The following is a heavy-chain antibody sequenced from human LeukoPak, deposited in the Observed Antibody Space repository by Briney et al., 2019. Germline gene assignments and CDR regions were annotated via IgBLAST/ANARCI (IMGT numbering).Heavy chain of an antibody. D-gene: IGHD5-18*01. J-gene: IGHJ3*02. CDR2: INPNSGGT. CDR1: GYTFTGYY. V-gene: IGHV1-2*02. Sequence: ASVKVSCKASGYTFTGYYMHWVRQAPGQGLEWMGWINPNSGGTNYAQKFQGRVTMTRDTSISTAYMELSRLRSDDTAVYYCARGGYSYGYYSGAFDIWGQGTMVTVSS. CDR3: ARGGYSYGYYSGAFDI.